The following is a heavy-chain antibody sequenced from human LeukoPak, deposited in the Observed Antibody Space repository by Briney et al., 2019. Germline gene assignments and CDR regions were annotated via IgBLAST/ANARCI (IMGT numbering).Heavy chain of an antibody. CDR3: ARNSGSRYYYYMDV. D-gene: IGHD1-26*01. CDR1: GGSISSYY. CDR2: IYYSGST. V-gene: IGHV4-59*08. Sequence: SETLSLTCTVSGGSISSYYWSWIRQPPGKGLEWIGYIYYSGSTNYNPSLKSRVTISVDTSKNQFSLKLSSVTAADTAVYYCARNSGSRYYYYMDVWGKGTTVTVSS. J-gene: IGHJ6*03.